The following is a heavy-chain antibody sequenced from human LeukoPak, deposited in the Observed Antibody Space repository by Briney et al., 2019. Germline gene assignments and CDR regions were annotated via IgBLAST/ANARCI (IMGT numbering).Heavy chain of an antibody. V-gene: IGHV4-34*01. D-gene: IGHD4-17*01. J-gene: IGHJ6*02. CDR3: ARVATVVYYYGMDV. Sequence: SSETLSLTCAVCGGSFSGYYWSWIRQPPGKGLEWIGEINHSGSTNYNPSLKSRVTISVDTSKNQFSLKLSSVTAADTAVYYCARVATVVYYYGMDVWGQGTTVTVSS. CDR1: GGSFSGYY. CDR2: INHSGST.